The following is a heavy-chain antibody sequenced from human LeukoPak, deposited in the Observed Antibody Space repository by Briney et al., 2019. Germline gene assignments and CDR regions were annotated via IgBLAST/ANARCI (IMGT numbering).Heavy chain of an antibody. CDR1: GFTFSSYW. J-gene: IGHJ4*02. Sequence: PGGSLRLSCAASGFTFSSYWMSWVRQAPGKGLEWVANIKQGGSEKYYVDSVKGRFTISRDNAKNSLYLQMNSLRAEDTAVYYCARYRLIWLPVPAFDYWGQGTLVTISS. CDR2: IKQGGSEK. V-gene: IGHV3-7*01. CDR3: ARYRLIWLPVPAFDY. D-gene: IGHD5-24*01.